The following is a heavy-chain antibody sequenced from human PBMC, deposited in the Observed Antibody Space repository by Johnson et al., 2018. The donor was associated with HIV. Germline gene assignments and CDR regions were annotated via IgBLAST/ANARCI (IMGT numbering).Heavy chain of an antibody. J-gene: IGHJ3*02. CDR1: GFTFSSYD. CDR3: ARDGELGDAFDI. Sequence: VQLVESGGGLVKPGGSLRLSCAASGFTFSSYDMHWVRQATGKGLEWVSAIGTAGDTYYPGSVKGRFTISRENAKNTLYLQMNSLRAEDTAVYYCARDGELGDAFDIWGQGTMVTVSS. D-gene: IGHD7-27*01. V-gene: IGHV3-13*01. CDR2: IGTAGDT.